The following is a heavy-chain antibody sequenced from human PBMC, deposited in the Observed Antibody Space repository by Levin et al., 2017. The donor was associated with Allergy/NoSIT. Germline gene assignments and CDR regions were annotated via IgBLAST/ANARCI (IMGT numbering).Heavy chain of an antibody. CDR3: ARDLGGAESPRWAEAFDI. CDR2: VYHSGTT. J-gene: IGHJ3*02. D-gene: IGHD3-16*01. Sequence: SETLSLTCDVSGGSISSSYWWTWVRQAPGKGLEWIGEVYHSGTTRYNPSLRSRISISVDKAKNDFSLNLYSVTAADTAVYYCARDLGGAESPRWAEAFDIWGQGTVVTVSS. V-gene: IGHV4-4*02. CDR1: GGSISSSYW.